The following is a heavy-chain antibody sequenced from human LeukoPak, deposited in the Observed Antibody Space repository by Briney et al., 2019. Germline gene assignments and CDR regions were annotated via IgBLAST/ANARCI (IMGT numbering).Heavy chain of an antibody. J-gene: IGHJ4*02. V-gene: IGHV1-69*05. D-gene: IGHD4-17*01. CDR1: GGTFTSYA. CDR2: IIPIFGTA. CDR3: ARGNYYGDYGTDN. Sequence: GASVKVSCKASGGTFTSYAISWVRQAPGQALEWMGRIIPIFGTANYAQKFQGRVTITTDESTSTAYMELSSLRSEDTAVYYWARGNYYGDYGTDNWGQGTLVTVSS.